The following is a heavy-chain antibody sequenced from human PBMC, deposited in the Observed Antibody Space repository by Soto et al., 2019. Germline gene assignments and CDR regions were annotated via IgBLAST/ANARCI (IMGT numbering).Heavy chain of an antibody. CDR1: GFTFSSYG. V-gene: IGHV3-33*01. D-gene: IGHD3-22*01. CDR3: ARPYSGDYYYDSSGYYTSSPLDY. J-gene: IGHJ4*02. Sequence: GGSLRLSCAASGFTFSSYGMHWVRQAPGKGLEWVAVIWYDGSNKYYADSVKGRFTISRDNSKNTLYLQMNSLRAEDAAVYYCARPYSGDYYYDSSGYYTSSPLDYWGQGTLVTVSS. CDR2: IWYDGSNK.